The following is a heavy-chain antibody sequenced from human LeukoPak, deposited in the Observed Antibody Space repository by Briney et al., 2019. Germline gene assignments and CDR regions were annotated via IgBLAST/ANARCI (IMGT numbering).Heavy chain of an antibody. CDR1: GYTFTGCY. D-gene: IGHD6-19*01. V-gene: IGHV1-2*06. CDR3: ARESQQWLVRVGINWFDP. Sequence: ASVKVSCKASGYTFTGCYMHWVRQAPGQGLEWMGRINPNSGGTNYAQKFQGRVTMTRDTSISTAYMELSRLRSGDTAVYYCARESQQWLVRVGINWFDPWGQGTLVTVSS. CDR2: INPNSGGT. J-gene: IGHJ5*02.